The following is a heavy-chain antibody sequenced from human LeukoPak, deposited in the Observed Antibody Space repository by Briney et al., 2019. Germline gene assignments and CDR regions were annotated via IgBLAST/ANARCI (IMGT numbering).Heavy chain of an antibody. Sequence: SVKVSCKASGGTFSSYAISWVRQAPGQGLEWMGRIIPIFGTANYAQKFQGRVTITTDASTSTAYMELSSLRSEDTAVYYCARDWIGGDCYSCAFDAFDIWGQGTMVTVSS. J-gene: IGHJ3*02. V-gene: IGHV1-69*05. CDR3: ARDWIGGDCYSCAFDAFDI. CDR1: GGTFSSYA. CDR2: IIPIFGTA. D-gene: IGHD2-21*01.